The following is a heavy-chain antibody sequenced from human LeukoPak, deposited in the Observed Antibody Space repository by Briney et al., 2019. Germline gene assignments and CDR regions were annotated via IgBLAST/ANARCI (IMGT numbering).Heavy chain of an antibody. CDR3: ARLDYEGYFDY. CDR2: IDHSGST. CDR1: GGSFSGYY. J-gene: IGHJ4*02. D-gene: IGHD4-17*01. V-gene: IGHV4-34*01. Sequence: SETLSLTCAVYGGSFSGYYWSWIRQPPGKGLEWIGEIDHSGSTNYNPSLKSRVTISVDTSKNQFSLKLSSVTAADTAVYYCARLDYEGYFDYWGQGTLVTVSS.